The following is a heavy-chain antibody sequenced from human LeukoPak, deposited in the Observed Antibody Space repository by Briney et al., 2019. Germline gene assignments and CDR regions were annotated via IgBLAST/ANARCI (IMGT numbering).Heavy chain of an antibody. J-gene: IGHJ3*01. CDR2: ISYSSETI. V-gene: IGHV3-9*01. CDR1: GFTFDEHA. CDR3: AKDRGGGSQLGDAYDV. D-gene: IGHD2-15*01. Sequence: GGSLRLSCAASGFTFDEHAMHWVRQAPGKGLEWVSGISYSSETIGYVDSVKGRFTVSRDNRKNSLYLQMNSLRPEDTALYYCAKDRGGGSQLGDAYDVWGQGTMVRVSS.